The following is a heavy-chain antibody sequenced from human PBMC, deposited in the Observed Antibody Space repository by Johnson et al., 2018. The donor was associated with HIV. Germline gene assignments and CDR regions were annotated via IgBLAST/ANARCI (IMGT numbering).Heavy chain of an antibody. Sequence: VLLVESGGGLVQPGGSLRLSCEASGFTVSSNYMSWVRQAPGKGLEWVANIKQDGSEAYYVDSVKGRFTITRDNDKKSVYLQMNSLRAEDTAVYYCAKDRGLSAFDIWGQGTMVTVSS. CDR1: GFTVSSNY. D-gene: IGHD3-10*01. J-gene: IGHJ3*02. V-gene: IGHV3-7*01. CDR2: IKQDGSEA. CDR3: AKDRGLSAFDI.